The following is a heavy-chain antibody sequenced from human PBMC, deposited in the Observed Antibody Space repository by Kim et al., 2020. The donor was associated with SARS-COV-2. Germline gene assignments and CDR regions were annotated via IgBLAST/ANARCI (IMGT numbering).Heavy chain of an antibody. Sequence: SETLSLTCTVSGGSISSGGYYWSWIRQHPGKGLEWIGYIYYSGSTYYNPSLKSRVTISVDTSKNQFSLKLSSVTAADTAVYYCARDPLPIVVVPAADNDAFDIWGQGTMVTVSS. CDR2: IYYSGST. CDR1: GGSISSGGYY. J-gene: IGHJ3*02. D-gene: IGHD2-2*01. CDR3: ARDPLPIVVVPAADNDAFDI. V-gene: IGHV4-31*03.